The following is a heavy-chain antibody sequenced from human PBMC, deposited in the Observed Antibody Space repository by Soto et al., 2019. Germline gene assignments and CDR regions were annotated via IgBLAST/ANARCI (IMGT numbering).Heavy chain of an antibody. Sequence: QLQLQESGPGLVKPSETLSLTCTVSGDSVTISDYYWGWIRQPPGKGLEWIGSIHYSGSTYYNPSLKSRVTISGDTSKKQCPLKRTSVTAADAAVYYCAAHDSGGYYAEYWGQGTLVTVSA. V-gene: IGHV4-39*01. D-gene: IGHD3-22*01. CDR2: IHYSGST. CDR1: GDSVTISDYY. CDR3: AAHDSGGYYAEY. J-gene: IGHJ4*02.